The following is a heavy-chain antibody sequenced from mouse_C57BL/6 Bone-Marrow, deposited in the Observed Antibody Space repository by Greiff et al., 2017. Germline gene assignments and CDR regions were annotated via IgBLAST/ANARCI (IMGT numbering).Heavy chain of an antibody. J-gene: IGHJ2*01. Sequence: VHLVESGPELVKPGASVKLSCKASGYTFTSYDINWVKQRPGQGLEWIGWIYPRDGSTKYNEKFKGKATLTVDTSSSTAYMELHSLTSEDSAVYFCAREGIYDGYYYFDYWGQGTTLTVSS. CDR3: AREGIYDGYYYFDY. CDR1: GYTFTSYD. D-gene: IGHD2-3*01. V-gene: IGHV1-85*01. CDR2: IYPRDGST.